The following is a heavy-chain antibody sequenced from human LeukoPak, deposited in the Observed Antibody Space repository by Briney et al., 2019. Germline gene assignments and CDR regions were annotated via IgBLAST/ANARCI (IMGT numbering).Heavy chain of an antibody. D-gene: IGHD4-17*01. CDR1: GGSFSGYY. CDR3: ARGFDGDPYYFDY. CDR2: INHSGST. V-gene: IGHV4-34*01. J-gene: IGHJ4*02. Sequence: SETLSLTCAVYGGSFSGYYWSWIHQPPGKGLEWIGEINHSGSTNYNPSLKSRVTISVDTSKNQFSLKLSSVTAADTAVYYCARGFDGDPYYFDYWGQGTLVTVSS.